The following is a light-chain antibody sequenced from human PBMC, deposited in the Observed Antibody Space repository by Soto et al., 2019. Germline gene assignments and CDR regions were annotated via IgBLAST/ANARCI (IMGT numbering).Light chain of an antibody. J-gene: IGKJ1*01. V-gene: IGKV3-20*01. CDR3: QQYGSSPWT. CDR1: QSVSSSY. CDR2: GAS. Sequence: EIVLTHAPGTLSLSPVERATVSCRASQSVSSSYLAWYQQKPGQAPRLLIYGASSRATGIPDRFSGSGSGTDFTLTISRLEPEDFAVYYCQQYGSSPWTFGQGTKVDIK.